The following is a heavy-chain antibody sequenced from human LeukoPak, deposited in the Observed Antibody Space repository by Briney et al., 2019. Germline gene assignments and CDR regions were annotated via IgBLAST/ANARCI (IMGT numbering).Heavy chain of an antibody. J-gene: IGHJ4*02. D-gene: IGHD3-10*01. CDR1: GGSIGSDGYY. CDR3: ARGRYYGFSGDY. V-gene: IGHV4-31*03. Sequence: SETLSLTCTVSGGSIGSDGYYWNWIRQPPGKGLEWIGYIYYSGSTSYNPSLKSRLTISVDTSKNQFSLRLSSVTAADTAVYYCARGRYYGFSGDYWGQGTLVTVSS. CDR2: IYYSGST.